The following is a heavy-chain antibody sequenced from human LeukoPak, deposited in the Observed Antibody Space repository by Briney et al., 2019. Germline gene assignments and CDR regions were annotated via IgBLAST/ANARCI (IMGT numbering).Heavy chain of an antibody. V-gene: IGHV1-2*04. CDR1: GYTFTGYY. Sequence: ASVKVSCKASGYTFTGYYMHWVRQAPGQGLEWMGWINPNSGGTNYAQKFQGWVTMTRDTSISTAYMELSRLRSDDTAVYYCARVGRVGGATPYGIDVWGQGAAGTVSS. CDR3: ARVGRVGGATPYGIDV. CDR2: INPNSGGT. D-gene: IGHD1-26*01. J-gene: IGHJ6*02.